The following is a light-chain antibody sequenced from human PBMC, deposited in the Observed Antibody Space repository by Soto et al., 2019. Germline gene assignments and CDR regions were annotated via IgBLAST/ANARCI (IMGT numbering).Light chain of an antibody. Sequence: QSVLTQPPSASGTPGQRVTISCSGSSSNIGSNTVNWYQQLPGTAPKLLIYSNNQRPSGVPDRFSGSKSGTSASLAISGLQSEDEADYYCAACDDSLNGQGVVFAGGTKLTVL. J-gene: IGLJ2*01. CDR3: AACDDSLNGQGVV. CDR1: SSNIGSNT. V-gene: IGLV1-44*01. CDR2: SNN.